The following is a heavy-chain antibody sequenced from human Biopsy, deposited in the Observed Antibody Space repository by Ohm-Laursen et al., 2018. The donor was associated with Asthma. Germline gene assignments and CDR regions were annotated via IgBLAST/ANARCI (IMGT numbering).Heavy chain of an antibody. J-gene: IGHJ3*02. CDR2: VSSDGHNK. CDR3: ARQSGQEYGDSIPFDT. Sequence: SSLRLSCAASGFAFSQCGMHWVRQGPGKGLEWVALVSSDGHNKYYEDSVKGRFTISRDNSRNRLYLQINSLTVEDSAVYFCARQSGQEYGDSIPFDTWGQGTKVTVSS. V-gene: IGHV3-30*03. D-gene: IGHD3-22*01. CDR1: GFAFSQCG.